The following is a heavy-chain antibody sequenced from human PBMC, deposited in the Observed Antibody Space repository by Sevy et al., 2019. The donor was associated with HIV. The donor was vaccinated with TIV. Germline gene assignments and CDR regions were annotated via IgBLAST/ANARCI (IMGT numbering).Heavy chain of an antibody. CDR1: GGTFSSYA. CDR3: ARDLYYYGSGSYYRTGRAFDY. V-gene: IGHV1-69*06. Sequence: ASVKVSCKASGGTFSSYAISWVRQAPGQGLEWMGGIIPIFGTANYAQKFQGRVTITADKSTSTAYMEQSSLRSEDTAVYYCARDLYYYGSGSYYRTGRAFDYWGQGTLVTVSS. CDR2: IIPIFGTA. J-gene: IGHJ4*02. D-gene: IGHD3-10*01.